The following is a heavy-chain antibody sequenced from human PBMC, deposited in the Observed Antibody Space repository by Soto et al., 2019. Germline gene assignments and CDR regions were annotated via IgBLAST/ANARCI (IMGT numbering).Heavy chain of an antibody. D-gene: IGHD2-2*01. CDR2: ISYDGSNK. CDR3: ASHPTRLGYCSSTSCPTAI. J-gene: IGHJ4*02. CDR1: GFTFSSYA. V-gene: IGHV3-30-3*01. Sequence: GGSLRLSCAASGFTFSSYAMHWVRQAPGKGLEWVAVISYDGSNKYYADSVKGRFTISRDNSKNTLYLQMNSLRAEDTAVYYCASHPTRLGYCSSTSCPTAIWGQGTLVTVSS.